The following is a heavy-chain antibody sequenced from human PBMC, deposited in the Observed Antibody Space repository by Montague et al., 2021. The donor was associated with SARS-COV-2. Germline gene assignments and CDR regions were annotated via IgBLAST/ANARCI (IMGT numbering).Heavy chain of an antibody. CDR3: ASPTYYYDSSGSDAFDI. CDR2: IDYSEST. CDR1: SVSISGYH. D-gene: IGHD3-22*01. J-gene: IGHJ3*02. Sequence: SETLSLTCTVSSVSISGYHWNWIRQPPGKGLEWIGYIDYSESTNYNASLKSRVTISVDTSKNQFSLKLSSVAAADTAVYYCASPTYYYDSSGSDAFDIWGQGTMVTVSS. V-gene: IGHV4-59*08.